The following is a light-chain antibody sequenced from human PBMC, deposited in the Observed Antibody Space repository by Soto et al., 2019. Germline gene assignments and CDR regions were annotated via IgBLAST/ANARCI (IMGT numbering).Light chain of an antibody. Sequence: EIVLTQSPGTLSLSPGEGATLSCRASQNINNNYLAWYQQKPGQAPRLLIHGASSRATGIPDRFSGSGSGTDFTLTITRLEPEDFAAYYWHQYTTSLFTCGGGTKVEIE. V-gene: IGKV3-20*01. J-gene: IGKJ4*01. CDR3: HQYTTSLFT. CDR1: QNINNNY. CDR2: GAS.